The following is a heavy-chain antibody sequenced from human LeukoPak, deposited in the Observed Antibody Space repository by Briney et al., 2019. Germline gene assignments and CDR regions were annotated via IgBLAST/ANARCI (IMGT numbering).Heavy chain of an antibody. Sequence: PGGSLRLSCAASGFPFSGDWMTWVRQAPGKGLQWVASIKGDGGGKYYVDSAKGRFTVSRDNAKKSLYLQMDSLRVEDMGMYYCARGESDPWGQGTLVTVSS. D-gene: IGHD3-10*01. CDR3: ARGESDP. J-gene: IGHJ5*02. CDR1: GFPFSGDW. V-gene: IGHV3-7*03. CDR2: IKGDGGGK.